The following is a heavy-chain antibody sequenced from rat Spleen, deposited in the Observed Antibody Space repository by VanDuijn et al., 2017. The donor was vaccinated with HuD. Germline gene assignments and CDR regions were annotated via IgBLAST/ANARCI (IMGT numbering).Heavy chain of an antibody. Sequence: QVQLKESGPGLVQPSQTLSLTCTVSGFSLTTNSVHWVRQPPGKGLERMGGIWGDGSTDYNLGLKSRLIISRDTSKSQVFLKMNSLQTEDTAIYFCTRQGIRGTDSWGQGVMVTVSS. CDR3: TRQGIRGTDS. V-gene: IGHV2-1*01. J-gene: IGHJ2*01. D-gene: IGHD4-3*01. CDR2: IWGDGST. CDR1: GFSLTTNS.